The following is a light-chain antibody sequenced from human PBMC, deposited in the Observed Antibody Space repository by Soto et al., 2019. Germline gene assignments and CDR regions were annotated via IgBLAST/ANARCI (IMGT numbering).Light chain of an antibody. V-gene: IGKV3-20*01. J-gene: IGKJ1*01. CDR3: QQYGSSPRT. CDR2: GAS. Sequence: EIVLTQSPGTLSLSPGERATLSCRFSQSVSSSYLAWYQQKPGQSPRLLIYGASGRATGIPDSFSGSGSGTDFTLTISRLEPEDFAVYYCQQYGSSPRTFGQRTKVPIK. CDR1: QSVSSSY.